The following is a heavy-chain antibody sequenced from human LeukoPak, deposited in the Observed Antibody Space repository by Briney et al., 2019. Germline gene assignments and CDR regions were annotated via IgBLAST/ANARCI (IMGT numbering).Heavy chain of an antibody. D-gene: IGHD3-22*01. V-gene: IGHV3-23*01. Sequence: GGSLRLSCAASGFTFSSYAMSWVRQAPGKGLEWVSGISGSGGSTYYADSVKGRFTISRDNSKNTLYLQMNSLRDADTAVYYCAKGRVTMIVAGGGPGSWGQGTLVTVSS. CDR2: ISGSGGST. CDR1: GFTFSSYA. J-gene: IGHJ5*02. CDR3: AKGRVTMIVAGGGPGS.